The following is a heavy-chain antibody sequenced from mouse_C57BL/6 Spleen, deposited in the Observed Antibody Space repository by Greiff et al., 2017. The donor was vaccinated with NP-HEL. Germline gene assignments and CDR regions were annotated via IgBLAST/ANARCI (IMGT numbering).Heavy chain of an antibody. D-gene: IGHD1-1*01. CDR1: GYTFTGYW. J-gene: IGHJ3*01. Sequence: QVQLQQSGAELMKPGASVKLSCKATGYTFTGYWIEWVKQRPGHGLEWIGEILPGSGSTNYNEKFKGKATFTADTSSNTAYMQLSCLTTEDSAIYYCARSGYYGSSYVRFAYWGQGTLVTVSA. V-gene: IGHV1-9*01. CDR3: ARSGYYGSSYVRFAY. CDR2: ILPGSGST.